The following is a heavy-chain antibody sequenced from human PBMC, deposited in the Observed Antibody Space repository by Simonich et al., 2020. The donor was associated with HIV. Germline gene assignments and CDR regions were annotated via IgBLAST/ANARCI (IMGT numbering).Heavy chain of an antibody. CDR3: ARGFYQRLYYFDY. V-gene: IGHV4-34*01. CDR1: GGSFSGYY. D-gene: IGHD2-2*01. Sequence: QVQLQQWGAGLLKPSETLSLPCAVYGGSFSGYYWSWIRQPPGKGLEWIGEINHSGHTHYNPSLKSRVTISVDTSKNQFSLKLSSVTAADTAVYYCARGFYQRLYYFDYWGQGTLVTVSS. J-gene: IGHJ4*02. CDR2: INHSGHT.